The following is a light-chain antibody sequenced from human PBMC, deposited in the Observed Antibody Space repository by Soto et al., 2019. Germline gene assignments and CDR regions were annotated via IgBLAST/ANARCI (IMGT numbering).Light chain of an antibody. CDR3: SSYAGSNREV. V-gene: IGLV2-8*01. CDR1: SSDVGCYNY. Sequence: QSALTQPPSASGSPGQSVTISCTGTSSDVGCYNYVSWYQHHPGKAPKFLIYEVSKLPSGFTDRFSGSKSGNTASLTVSGLQAEDEADYYCSSYAGSNREVFGTGTKVTVL. CDR2: EVS. J-gene: IGLJ1*01.